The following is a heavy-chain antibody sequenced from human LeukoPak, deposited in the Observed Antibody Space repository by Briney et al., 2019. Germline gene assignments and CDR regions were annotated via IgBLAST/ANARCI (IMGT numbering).Heavy chain of an antibody. CDR3: ARSDVTMVRGVIISRWFDP. Sequence: SETLSLTCTVSGASISSYYWSWIRQPAGKGLEWIGRIYTSGSTNYNPSLKSRVTMSVDTSKNQFSLKLTSVTAADTAVYYCARSDVTMVRGVIISRWFDPWGQGTMVTVSS. CDR1: GASISSYY. CDR2: IYTSGST. D-gene: IGHD3-10*01. J-gene: IGHJ5*02. V-gene: IGHV4-4*07.